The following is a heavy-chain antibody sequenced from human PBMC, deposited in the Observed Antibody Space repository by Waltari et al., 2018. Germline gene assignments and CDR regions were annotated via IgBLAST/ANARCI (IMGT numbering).Heavy chain of an antibody. CDR2: INHSGST. CDR3: ATSLGSGTHDAFDI. V-gene: IGHV4-34*01. CDR1: GGSFSGYY. Sequence: QVQLQQWGAGLLKPSETLSLTCAVYGGSFSGYYWSWIRQPPGKGLEWIGEINHSGSTNYNPSLKSRVTISVDTSKNQFSLKLSSVTAADTAVYYCATSLGSGTHDAFDIWGQGTMVTVSS. D-gene: IGHD1-26*01. J-gene: IGHJ3*02.